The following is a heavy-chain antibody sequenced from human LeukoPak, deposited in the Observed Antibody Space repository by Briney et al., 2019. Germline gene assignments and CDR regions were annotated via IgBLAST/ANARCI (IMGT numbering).Heavy chain of an antibody. D-gene: IGHD5-12*01. Sequence: GGTLRLSCAASGFTFSSYAMSWVRQAPGKGLEWVANIKQDGSEKYYVDSVKGRFTISRDNAKNSLYLQMNNLRAEDTAVYYCARVIVGYDNAFDIWGQGTMVTVSS. CDR1: GFTFSSYA. V-gene: IGHV3-7*01. J-gene: IGHJ3*02. CDR3: ARVIVGYDNAFDI. CDR2: IKQDGSEK.